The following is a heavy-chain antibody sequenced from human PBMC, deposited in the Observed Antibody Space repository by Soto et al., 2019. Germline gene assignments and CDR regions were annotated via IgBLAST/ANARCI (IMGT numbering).Heavy chain of an antibody. D-gene: IGHD6-6*01. V-gene: IGHV1-18*01. CDR1: GYTFTSYG. Sequence: GASVKVSCKASGYTFTSYGISWVRQAPGQGLEWMGWISAYNGNTNYAQKLQGRVTMTTDTSTSTAYMELRSLRSDDTAVYYCARDHHPWYIAARLLCPNWGQGTLVT. CDR3: ARDHHPWYIAARLLCPN. J-gene: IGHJ4*02. CDR2: ISAYNGNT.